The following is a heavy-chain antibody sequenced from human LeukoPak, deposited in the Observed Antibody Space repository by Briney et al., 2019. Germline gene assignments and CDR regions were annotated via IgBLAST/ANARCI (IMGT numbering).Heavy chain of an antibody. Sequence: GGSLRLSCAASGFTFSSYGMHWVRQAPGKGLEWVAFIRYDGSNKYYADSVKGRFTISRDNSKNTLYLQMNSLRAEDTAVYYCARGGLYSSSWYEGNHFDYWGQGTLVTVSS. V-gene: IGHV3-30*02. CDR1: GFTFSSYG. CDR2: IRYDGSNK. D-gene: IGHD6-13*01. CDR3: ARGGLYSSSWYEGNHFDY. J-gene: IGHJ4*02.